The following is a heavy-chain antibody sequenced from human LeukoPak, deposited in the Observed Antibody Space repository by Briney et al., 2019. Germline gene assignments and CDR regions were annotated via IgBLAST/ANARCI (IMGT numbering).Heavy chain of an antibody. J-gene: IGHJ3*02. CDR1: GGSISSGGYY. D-gene: IGHD3-3*01. CDR3: ASTSLRRYYDFWSGYFGAFDI. Sequence: SQTLSLTCTVSGGSISSGGYYWGWIRQHPGKGLEWIGYIYYSGSTYYNPSLKSRFTISVDTSKNQFSLKLSSVTAADTAVYYCASTSLRRYYDFWSGYFGAFDIWGQGTMVTASS. V-gene: IGHV4-31*03. CDR2: IYYSGST.